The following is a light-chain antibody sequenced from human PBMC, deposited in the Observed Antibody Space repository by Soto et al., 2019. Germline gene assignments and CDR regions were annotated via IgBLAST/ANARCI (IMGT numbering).Light chain of an antibody. Sequence: EIVLTQSPGTLSLSPGERATLSCRASQSVSTGYLAWYQQKPGQAPSLLIYAASSSATGGPDRFSGGGSGTDFTLSISRLEPEDFAVYYCQQYGGSPSTFGQGTKLEI. CDR1: QSVSTGY. V-gene: IGKV3-20*01. J-gene: IGKJ2*01. CDR3: QQYGGSPST. CDR2: AAS.